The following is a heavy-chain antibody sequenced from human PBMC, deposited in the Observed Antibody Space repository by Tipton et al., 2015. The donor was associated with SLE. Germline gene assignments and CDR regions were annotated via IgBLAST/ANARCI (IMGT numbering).Heavy chain of an antibody. Sequence: SLRLSCAASGFTFSSYAMSWVRQAPGKGLEWVSVIYSGGSTYYADSVKGRFTISRDNSKSTVYLHMNSLRPEDTAVYYCARVVGGYYGMDVWGQGTTVTVSS. J-gene: IGHJ6*02. CDR3: ARVVGGYYGMDV. D-gene: IGHD1-26*01. V-gene: IGHV3-23*03. CDR2: IYSGGST. CDR1: GFTFSSYA.